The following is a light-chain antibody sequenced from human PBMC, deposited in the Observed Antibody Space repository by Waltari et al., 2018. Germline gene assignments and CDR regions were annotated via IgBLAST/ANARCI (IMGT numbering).Light chain of an antibody. Sequence: QTVVTHAQSLSVSPGGTVTPTCALSSGSLSSTSYASWYQQSPGQAPRTLVYKTTSRSSGVPDRFSGSVLGNKAALTITGAQADDESDYYCLLYMGSGIWVFGGGTKLTVL. CDR2: KTT. CDR1: SGSLSSTSY. CDR3: LLYMGSGIWV. J-gene: IGLJ3*02. V-gene: IGLV8-61*01.